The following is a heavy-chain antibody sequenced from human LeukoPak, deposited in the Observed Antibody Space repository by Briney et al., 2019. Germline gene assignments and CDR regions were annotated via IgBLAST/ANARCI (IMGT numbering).Heavy chain of an antibody. CDR2: IYGDGSS. J-gene: IGHJ3*02. CDR3: ARVIRRDVYYYDGFDI. V-gene: IGHV4-61*02. Sequence: SQTLSLTCTVSGGSINIDGYYWSWIRQPAGKGLEWIGRIYGDGSSNCNPSLKSRVTISLDTSKNQFSLNLNSVTAADTAVYFCARVIRRDVYYYDGFDIWGQGTMVTVSS. D-gene: IGHD5-24*01. CDR1: GGSINIDGYY.